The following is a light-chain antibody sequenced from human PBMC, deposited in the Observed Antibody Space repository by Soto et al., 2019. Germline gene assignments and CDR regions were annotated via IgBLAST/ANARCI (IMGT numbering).Light chain of an antibody. Sequence: DIQMTQSPSTLSASVGDRVTITCRASQSISNLLAWYQQKPGKAPKLLIYKASSLESGVPSWFSGSGSGTEFTLTINSLQPDDFATYYCQQYNSFCTFGQGTKLEIK. CDR2: KAS. V-gene: IGKV1-5*03. J-gene: IGKJ2*02. CDR1: QSISNL. CDR3: QQYNSFCT.